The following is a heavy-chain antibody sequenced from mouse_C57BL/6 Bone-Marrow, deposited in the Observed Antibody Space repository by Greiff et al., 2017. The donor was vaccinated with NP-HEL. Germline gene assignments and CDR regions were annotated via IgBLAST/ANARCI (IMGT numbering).Heavy chain of an antibody. Sequence: VQLVESGAELVKPGASVKISCKASGYAFSSYWMNWVKQRPGKGLEWIGQIYPGDGDTNYNGKFKGKATLTADKSSSTAYMQLSSLTSEDSAVYFCAREGATVVDYFDYWGQGTTLTVSS. CDR3: AREGATVVDYFDY. V-gene: IGHV1-80*01. J-gene: IGHJ2*01. CDR2: IYPGDGDT. D-gene: IGHD1-1*01. CDR1: GYAFSSYW.